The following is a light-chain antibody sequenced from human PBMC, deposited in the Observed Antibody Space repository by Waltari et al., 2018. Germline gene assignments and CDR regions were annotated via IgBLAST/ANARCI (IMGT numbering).Light chain of an antibody. J-gene: IGLJ3*02. CDR1: RSNIGPGSD. Sequence: QSVLTPPPSVSGAPGQSLTISCPGTRSNIGPGSDVHCYQQFPGTAPKLLIYSHNNRPSGVPGRFSASKSGTSASLAITGLQAEDEADYYCQSYDKLLSGSLFGGGTKLTV. CDR2: SHN. V-gene: IGLV1-40*01. CDR3: QSYDKLLSGSL.